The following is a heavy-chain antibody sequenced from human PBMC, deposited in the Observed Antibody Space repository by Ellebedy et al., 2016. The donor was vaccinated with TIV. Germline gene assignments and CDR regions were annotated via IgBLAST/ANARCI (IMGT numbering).Heavy chain of an antibody. CDR3: ARMTSRGFSTPAF. CDR2: MFHSGST. Sequence: SETLSLXXTVSHYAISGGYYWGWLRPTPGKGLEWIVSMFHSGSTYYNPSLRSRVTMSVDTSKNQLSLKVRSVTAADTAIYYCARMTSRGFSTPAFWGQGTLVTVSS. J-gene: IGHJ4*02. CDR1: HYAISGGYY. D-gene: IGHD6-19*01. V-gene: IGHV4-38-2*02.